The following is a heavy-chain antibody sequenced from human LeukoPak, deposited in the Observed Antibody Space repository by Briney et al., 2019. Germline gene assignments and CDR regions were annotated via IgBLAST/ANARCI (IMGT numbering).Heavy chain of an antibody. Sequence: GGSLRLSCAPSSTYMSWVRQAPGKGLEWVSLINGGEGPYYADSVKGRFTTSTDNSKNTLSLQMTSLRAEDTAMYYCARDRYFDFWGQGTLVTVSS. CDR3: ARDRYFDF. J-gene: IGHJ4*01. V-gene: IGHV3-53*01. CDR1: STY. CDR2: INGGEGP.